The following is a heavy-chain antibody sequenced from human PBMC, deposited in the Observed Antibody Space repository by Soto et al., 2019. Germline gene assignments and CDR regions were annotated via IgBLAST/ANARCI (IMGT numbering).Heavy chain of an antibody. J-gene: IGHJ2*01. D-gene: IGHD1-1*01. CDR1: GGTFSSYA. Sequence: SVKVSCKASGGTFSSYAISWVRQAPGQGLEWMGGIIPIFGTANYAQKFQGRVTITADESTSTAYMELGSLRSEDTAVYYRARGGNAVTNYWYFDLWGRGTLVTVSS. CDR2: IIPIFGTA. CDR3: ARGGNAVTNYWYFDL. V-gene: IGHV1-69*13.